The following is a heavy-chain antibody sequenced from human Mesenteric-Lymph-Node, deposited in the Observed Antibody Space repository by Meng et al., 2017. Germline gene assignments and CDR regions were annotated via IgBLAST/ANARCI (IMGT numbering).Heavy chain of an antibody. J-gene: IGHJ3*02. CDR3: ARGVLRSGSGSYSNDAFDI. V-gene: IGHV1-2*06. CDR2: INPNSGGT. D-gene: IGHD3-10*01. Sequence: ASVKVSCKASGYTFTGYYMHWVRQAPGQGLEWLGRINPNSGGTNYAQKFQGRVTMTRDTSITTAYMELSRLRSDDTAVYYRARGVLRSGSGSYSNDAFDIWGQGTMVTVSS. CDR1: GYTFTGYY.